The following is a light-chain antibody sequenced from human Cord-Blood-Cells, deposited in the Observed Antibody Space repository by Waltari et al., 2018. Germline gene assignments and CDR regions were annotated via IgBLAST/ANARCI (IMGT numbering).Light chain of an antibody. J-gene: IGLJ2*01. Sequence: QPALTQPASVPGSPGQSFPTSCTGTCSAVGGCNYVPQYQRHPGKAPKLMIYDVSNRPSGVSNRFSGSKSGNTASLTISGLQAEDEADYYCSSYTSSSTLVVFGGGTKLTVL. CDR2: DVS. V-gene: IGLV2-14*01. CDR1: CSAVGGCNY. CDR3: SSYTSSSTLVV.